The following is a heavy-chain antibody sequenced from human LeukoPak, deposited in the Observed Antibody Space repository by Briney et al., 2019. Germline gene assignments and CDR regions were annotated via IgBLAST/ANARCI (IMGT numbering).Heavy chain of an antibody. CDR1: GGSISSGDYY. Sequence: SQTLSLTCTVSGGSISSGDYYWSWIRQPPGKGLEWIGYFYYSGSTNYNPSLKSRGTISVDTSNNQFSLKLSSVTAADTAVYYCARGLTPGQNYYGSGSYDFDHYYFYGMDVWGQGTTVTVSS. J-gene: IGHJ6*02. V-gene: IGHV4-61*08. D-gene: IGHD3-10*01. CDR3: ARGLTPGQNYYGSGSYDFDHYYFYGMDV. CDR2: FYYSGST.